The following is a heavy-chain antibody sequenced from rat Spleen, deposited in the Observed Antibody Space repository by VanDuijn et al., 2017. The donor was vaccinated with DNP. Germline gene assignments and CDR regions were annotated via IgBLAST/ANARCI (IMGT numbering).Heavy chain of an antibody. J-gene: IGHJ2*01. Sequence: EVQLVESGGGLVQPGRSLKLSCAASGFTFTNYGMAWVRQTPTKGLEWVASISPSGGSSYYRDSVKGRVTISRDNVKSTLYLQMDSLRSEDTATYYCARHGLGARWYFDFWGQGVMVTVSS. CDR2: ISPSGGSS. CDR3: ARHGLGARWYFDF. D-gene: IGHD5-1*01. V-gene: IGHV5S13*01. CDR1: GFTFTNYG.